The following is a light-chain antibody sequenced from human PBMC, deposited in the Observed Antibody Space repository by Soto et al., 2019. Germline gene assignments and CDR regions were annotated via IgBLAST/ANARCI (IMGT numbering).Light chain of an antibody. J-gene: IGKJ5*01. CDR1: QSISSY. Sequence: DIQMTQSPSSLSASVGDRVTITCRASQSISSYLNWYQQKPGKAPKLLIYAASSLQSGVPSRFSGSGSRKDFTLTISSLQPEDFAPYYCPQSYSTPITFGQGTRLEIK. CDR3: PQSYSTPIT. V-gene: IGKV1-39*01. CDR2: AAS.